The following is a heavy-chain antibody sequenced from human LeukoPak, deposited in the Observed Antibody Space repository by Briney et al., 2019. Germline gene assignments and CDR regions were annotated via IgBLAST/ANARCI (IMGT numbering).Heavy chain of an antibody. CDR2: TNIYNGNT. J-gene: IGHJ6*03. CDR3: ARSVGSTRYYYYMDV. CDR1: GYTFSSYR. Sequence: GASVKVSCKASGYTFSSYRISWVRQAPGQGLEWMGWTNIYNGNTAQKLQGRVTMTTDTSTSTAYMELRSLRSDDTAVYYCARSVGSTRYYYYMDVWGKGTTVTVSS. D-gene: IGHD1-26*01. V-gene: IGHV1-18*01.